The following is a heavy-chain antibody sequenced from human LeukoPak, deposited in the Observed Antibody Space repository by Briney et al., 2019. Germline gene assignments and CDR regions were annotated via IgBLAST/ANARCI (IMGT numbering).Heavy chain of an antibody. V-gene: IGHV3-9*01. CDR3: AKDGGYSYGYGMDV. CDR1: GFTFDDYA. CDR2: ISWNSGSI. Sequence: GRSLRLSCAASGFTFDDYAMPWVRQAPGKGLEWVSGISWNSGSIGYADSVKGRFTISRDNAKNSLYLQMNSLRAEDTALYYCAKDGGYSYGYGMDVWGQGTTVTVSS. D-gene: IGHD5-18*01. J-gene: IGHJ6*02.